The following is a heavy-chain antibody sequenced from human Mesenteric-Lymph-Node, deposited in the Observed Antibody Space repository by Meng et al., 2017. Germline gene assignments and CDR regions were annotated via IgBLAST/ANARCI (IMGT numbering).Heavy chain of an antibody. J-gene: IGHJ4*02. D-gene: IGHD3-9*01. CDR3: ARVRRYFDWLLYKERGGFDY. CDR2: IYYSGST. Sequence: GSLRLSCTVSGGSISSYYWSWIRQPPGKGLEWIGYIYYSGSTNYNPSLKSRVTISVDTSKNQFSLKLSSVTAADTAVYYCARVRRYFDWLLYKERGGFDYWGQGTLVTVSS. CDR1: GGSISSYY. V-gene: IGHV4-59*12.